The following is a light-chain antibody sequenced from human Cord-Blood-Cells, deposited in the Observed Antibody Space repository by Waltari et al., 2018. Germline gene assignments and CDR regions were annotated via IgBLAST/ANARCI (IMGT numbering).Light chain of an antibody. CDR1: QSVSSY. CDR2: DAS. Sequence: EMVLTQTPATLSLSPGERATLSCRASQSVSSYLAWYPQKPGQAPRLLIYDASNRATGIPARFSGSGSGTDFTLTISSLEPEDFAVYYCQQRSNWPPLTFGGGTKVEIK. V-gene: IGKV3-11*01. J-gene: IGKJ4*01. CDR3: QQRSNWPPLT.